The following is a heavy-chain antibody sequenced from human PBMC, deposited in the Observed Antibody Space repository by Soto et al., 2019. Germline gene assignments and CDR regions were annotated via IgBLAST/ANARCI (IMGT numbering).Heavy chain of an antibody. CDR3: ARHGGRYSFDY. CDR1: GGSTSSYY. CDR2: NSYSGST. D-gene: IGHD3-3*01. V-gene: IGHV4-59*08. J-gene: IGHJ4*02. Sequence: QVQLQESGPGLVKPSETLSLTCTVTGGSTSSYYWSWLRQPPGKGLEWIGYNSYSGSTDYNPSPKSRVTISVATAKNHFSLKLSSATAADTAVYYCARHGGRYSFDYWGQGTLVTVSS.